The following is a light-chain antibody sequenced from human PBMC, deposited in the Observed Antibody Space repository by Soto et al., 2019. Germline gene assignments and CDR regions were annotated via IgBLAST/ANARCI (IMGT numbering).Light chain of an antibody. J-gene: IGLJ2*01. CDR3: SSFAGSHVA. V-gene: IGLV2-11*01. CDR1: SADVGGYDF. CDR2: DVT. Sequence: QSVLTQPRSVSGSPGQSVTISCTGTSADVGGYDFVSWYQQLPGKAPKLIIYDVTKRPSGVPDRFSASKSGNTASLTISGLQAEDEADYYCSSFAGSHVAFGGGTKVTVL.